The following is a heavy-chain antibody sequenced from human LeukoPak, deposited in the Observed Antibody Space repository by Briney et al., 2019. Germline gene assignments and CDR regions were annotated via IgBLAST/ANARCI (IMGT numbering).Heavy chain of an antibody. CDR2: INPNSGGT. Sequence: ASVKVSCKASGYTFTGYYMHWVRQAPGQGLEWMGWINPNSGGTNYAQKFQGRVTMTRDTSISTAYMELSSLRSEDTAVYYCARGPLGYSYGYYYFDYWGQGTLVTVSS. J-gene: IGHJ4*02. D-gene: IGHD5-18*01. CDR3: ARGPLGYSYGYYYFDY. CDR1: GYTFTGYY. V-gene: IGHV1-2*02.